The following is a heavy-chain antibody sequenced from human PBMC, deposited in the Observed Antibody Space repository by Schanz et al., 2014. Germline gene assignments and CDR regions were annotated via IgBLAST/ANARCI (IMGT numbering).Heavy chain of an antibody. CDR3: ARDTTWRLDL. J-gene: IGHJ2*01. Sequence: QVQLQESGPGLVKPSQTLSLTCTVSGGSIRSGTYYWSWIRPPTGKALKWVAGVFPNGITNYNPSLKSRVTTSQDTSNNQFSQPLTLQTAADAAVYYCARDTTWRLDLWGRGTLVTVSS. D-gene: IGHD1-1*01. CDR2: VFPNGIT. V-gene: IGHV4-61*02. CDR1: GGSIRSGTYY.